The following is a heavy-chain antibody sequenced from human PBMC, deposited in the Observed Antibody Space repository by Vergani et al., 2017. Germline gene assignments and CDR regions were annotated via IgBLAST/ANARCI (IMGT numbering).Heavy chain of an antibody. V-gene: IGHV4-30-2*01. CDR3: ARGPAQYYGSGPPFDY. Sequence: LQLQESGSGLVKPSQTLSLTCAVSGGSIRSGGYSWSWIRQPPGKGLEWIGYIYHSGSTYYNPSLKSRVTISVDRSKNQFSLKLSSVTAADAAVYYCARGPAQYYGSGPPFDYWGQGTLVTVSS. J-gene: IGHJ4*02. CDR2: IYHSGST. CDR1: GGSIRSGGYS. D-gene: IGHD3-10*01.